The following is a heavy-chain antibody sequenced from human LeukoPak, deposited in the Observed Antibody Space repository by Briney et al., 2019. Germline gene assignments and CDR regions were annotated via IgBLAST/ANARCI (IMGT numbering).Heavy chain of an antibody. J-gene: IGHJ4*02. CDR1: SFTVTSNY. CDR2: IYSGGST. Sequence: QTGGSLTLSCAVSSFTVTSNYMTWIRQPPGKGLEWVSVIYSGGSTYYADSVKGRFTISRDNSKNTVYLQMKTLTAEDTAVYYCARDRRYCSGSTCYSWIDFWGQGTLVSVSS. V-gene: IGHV3-53*01. D-gene: IGHD2-15*01. CDR3: ARDRRYCSGSTCYSWIDF.